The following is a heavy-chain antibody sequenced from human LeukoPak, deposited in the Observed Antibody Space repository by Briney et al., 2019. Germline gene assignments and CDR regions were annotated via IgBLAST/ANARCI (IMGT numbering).Heavy chain of an antibody. CDR3: GRDSDYNSNFDY. Sequence: PSETLSLTCTVSGGSISSYYWSWIRQPPGKGLEWIGYIHYSGSTNYNPSLKSRVTISVETSKSQFSLKLSSLTASDTAVYYCGRDSDYNSNFDYWGQGTLVSVSS. CDR2: IHYSGST. CDR1: GGSISSYY. J-gene: IGHJ4*02. D-gene: IGHD4-11*01. V-gene: IGHV4-59*01.